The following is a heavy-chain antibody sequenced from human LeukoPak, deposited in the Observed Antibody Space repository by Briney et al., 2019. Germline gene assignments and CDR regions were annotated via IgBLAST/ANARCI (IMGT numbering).Heavy chain of an antibody. Sequence: GESLKISCKASGYSLTTYWIGWVRQIPGKGLEWVGIIYPGDSDARHNTSFQGQVTISVDTSITPAHLQWNKLKASGTALYVLAISLGLSDTYWDFWGQGTQVTVPS. J-gene: IGHJ4*02. CDR3: AISLGLSDTYWDF. D-gene: IGHD2-8*02. V-gene: IGHV5-51*01. CDR1: GYSLTTYW. CDR2: IYPGDSDA.